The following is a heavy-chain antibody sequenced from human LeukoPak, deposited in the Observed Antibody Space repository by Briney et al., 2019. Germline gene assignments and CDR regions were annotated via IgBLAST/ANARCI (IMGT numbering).Heavy chain of an antibody. D-gene: IGHD2-15*01. CDR3: ARRCSGGSCYMRGYYYMDV. Sequence: SETLSLTCTVSGGSISSYYWSWIRQPAGKGLEWIGRIYTSGSTNYNPSLKSRVTMSVDTSKNQFSLKLSSVTAADTAVYYCARRCSGGSCYMRGYYYMDVWGKGTTVTVSS. J-gene: IGHJ6*03. V-gene: IGHV4-4*07. CDR1: GGSISSYY. CDR2: IYTSGST.